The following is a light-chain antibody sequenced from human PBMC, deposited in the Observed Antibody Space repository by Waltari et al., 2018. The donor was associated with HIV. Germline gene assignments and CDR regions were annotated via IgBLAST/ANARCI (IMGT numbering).Light chain of an antibody. Sequence: QSVMTQPPSASGNPGQRVTIACSRTSSNIGSRPVTWYQHFPGTAPKLLIFTNDQRPSGVPDRFSASKSGTSASLSISGLHSGDEGVYYCSAWDVSLNGVVFGGGTKLTVL. J-gene: IGLJ2*01. CDR3: SAWDVSLNGVV. CDR1: SSNIGSRP. V-gene: IGLV1-44*01. CDR2: TND.